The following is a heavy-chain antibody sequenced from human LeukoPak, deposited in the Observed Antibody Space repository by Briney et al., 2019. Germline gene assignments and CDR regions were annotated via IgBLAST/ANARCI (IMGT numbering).Heavy chain of an antibody. V-gene: IGHV3-23*01. J-gene: IGHJ4*02. CDR3: AKCGNSGCHLIDY. D-gene: IGHD5-12*01. Sequence: GGSLRLSCAASGFTFSTNAMSWVRQAPGKWLEWVSAISGRTGSTYYSDSVKGRFTISRDNSKSTLYLQMDSLRAEDTAVYYCAKCGNSGCHLIDYWGQGTLVTVSS. CDR2: ISGRTGST. CDR1: GFTFSTNA.